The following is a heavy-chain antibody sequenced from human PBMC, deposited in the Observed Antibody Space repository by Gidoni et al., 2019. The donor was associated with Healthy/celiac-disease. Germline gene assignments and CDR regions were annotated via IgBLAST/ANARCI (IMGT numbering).Heavy chain of an antibody. CDR1: GASTSRMCYY. J-gene: IGHJ2*01. CDR2: LFYSGST. CDR3: AKPPVGEQWHLNWYFDL. Sequence: QLQLQESGPVPVTPSETLSLTCTVSGASTSRMCYYWGWIRQPPGKGLEWFGSLFYSGSTYYNPSLKSRVTISVDTTKNQFSLKLSSVTAADTAVYYCAKPPVGEQWHLNWYFDLWGRGTLVTVSS. V-gene: IGHV4-39*01. D-gene: IGHD6-19*01.